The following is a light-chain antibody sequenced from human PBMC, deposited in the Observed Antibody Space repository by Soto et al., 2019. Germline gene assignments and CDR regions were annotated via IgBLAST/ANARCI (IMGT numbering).Light chain of an antibody. V-gene: IGKV3-11*01. CDR3: QQRSNWPLT. CDR2: DAS. J-gene: IGKJ4*01. Sequence: EMVLTQSPATLSLSPGERATLSCRASQSVSSYLAWYQQKPGQAPRLLIYDASNMATGIPARFSGSGSGTDFPLTISSLEPEDFAVYSWQQRSNWPLTFGGGTKVDIK. CDR1: QSVSSY.